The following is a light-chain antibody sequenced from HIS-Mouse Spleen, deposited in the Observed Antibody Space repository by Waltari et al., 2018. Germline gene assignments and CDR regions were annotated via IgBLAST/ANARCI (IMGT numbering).Light chain of an antibody. CDR3: SSYAGSNNYV. J-gene: IGLJ1*01. Sequence: QSALTQPASVSGSPGQSITIPCTGTSSHVGSYNLVSWYQQHPGKAPKLMIYEGSKRPSGVSNRFSGSKSGNTASLTISGLQAEDEADYYCSSYAGSNNYVFGTGTKVTVL. CDR1: SSHVGSYNL. CDR2: EGS. V-gene: IGLV2-23*01.